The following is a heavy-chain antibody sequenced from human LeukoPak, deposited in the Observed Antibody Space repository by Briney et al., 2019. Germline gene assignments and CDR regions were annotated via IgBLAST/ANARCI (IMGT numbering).Heavy chain of an antibody. CDR1: GYSISSGYY. J-gene: IGHJ4*02. V-gene: IGHV4-38-2*02. D-gene: IGHD3-9*01. CDR3: ARGPRLRYFDWLHRAESYYFDY. CDR2: IYHSGST. Sequence: MASETLSLTCTVSGYSISSGYYWGWIRQPPGKGLEWIGSIYHSGSTNYNPSLKSRVTISVDTSKNQFSLKLSSVTAADTAVYYCARGPRLRYFDWLHRAESYYFDYWGQGTLVTVSS.